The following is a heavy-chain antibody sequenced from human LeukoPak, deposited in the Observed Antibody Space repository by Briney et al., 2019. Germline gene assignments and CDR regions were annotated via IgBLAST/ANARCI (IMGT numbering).Heavy chain of an antibody. J-gene: IGHJ6*02. CDR3: AKDWMGYYGSGSYEAVRGYYYGMDV. V-gene: IGHV3-23*01. CDR2: ISGSGGST. Sequence: PGGSLRLSCAASGFTFSSYAMSWVRQAPGKGLEWVSAISGSGGSTYYADSVKGRFTISRDNSKNTLYLQMNSLRAEDTAVYYCAKDWMGYYGSGSYEAVRGYYYGMDVWGQGTTVTVSS. D-gene: IGHD3-10*01. CDR1: GFTFSSYA.